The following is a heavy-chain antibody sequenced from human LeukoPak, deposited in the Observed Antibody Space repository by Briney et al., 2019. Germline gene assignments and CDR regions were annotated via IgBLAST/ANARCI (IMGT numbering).Heavy chain of an antibody. Sequence: GESLRLSCAASGFTFTNYALSWVRQAPGKGLEWVSVISGSGDSTYYADSVKGRFTISRDNFKNTLYLQMNRLRAEDTAVYYCVKDGHCTTSTCSSHWFDPWGQGTRVTVSS. CDR1: GFTFTNYA. J-gene: IGHJ5*02. CDR2: ISGSGDST. CDR3: VKDGHCTTSTCSSHWFDP. V-gene: IGHV3-23*01. D-gene: IGHD2-2*03.